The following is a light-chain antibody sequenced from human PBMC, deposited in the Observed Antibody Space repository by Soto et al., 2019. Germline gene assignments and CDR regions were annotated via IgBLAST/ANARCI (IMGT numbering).Light chain of an antibody. J-gene: IGLJ3*02. Sequence: QSVLTQPASVSGSPGQSITISCTGTSSDVGGYNHVSWYQQHPGKAPKLMIYEVSNRPSGLSNRFSGSKSGNTASLTISGLQAEDEADYYCSSYTSSSTRVFGGGTKVTVL. V-gene: IGLV2-14*01. CDR2: EVS. CDR3: SSYTSSSTRV. CDR1: SSDVGGYNH.